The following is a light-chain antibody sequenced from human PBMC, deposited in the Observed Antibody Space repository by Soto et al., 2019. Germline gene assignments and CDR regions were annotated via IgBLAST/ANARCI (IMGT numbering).Light chain of an antibody. J-gene: IGKJ4*01. Sequence: DIQMTQSPSTLSASVGDRVTITCRASQSISSWLAWYQQKPGKAPKLLIYDASSLESGVPSRFSGSGSGTEFTLTISSLQPGDFATYYCLQHNSYPLTFGGGTKVDIK. CDR1: QSISSW. CDR2: DAS. V-gene: IGKV1-5*01. CDR3: LQHNSYPLT.